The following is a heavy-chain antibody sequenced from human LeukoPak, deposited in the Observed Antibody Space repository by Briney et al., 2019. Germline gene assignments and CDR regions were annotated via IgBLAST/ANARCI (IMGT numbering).Heavy chain of an antibody. V-gene: IGHV3-74*01. CDR3: AKVAHYYGSGSYSYFDY. CDR1: GFTFSSYW. Sequence: GGSLRLSCAASGFTFSSYWMHWVRQAPGKGLVWVSRINSDGSSTSYADSVKGRFTISRDNAKNSLYLQMNSLRAEDTALYYCAKVAHYYGSGSYSYFDYWGQGTLVTVSS. CDR2: INSDGSST. J-gene: IGHJ4*02. D-gene: IGHD3-10*01.